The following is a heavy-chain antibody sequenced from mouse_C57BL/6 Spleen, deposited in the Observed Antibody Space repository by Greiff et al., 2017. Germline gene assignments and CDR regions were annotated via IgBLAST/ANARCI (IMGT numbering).Heavy chain of an antibody. J-gene: IGHJ4*01. D-gene: IGHD1-1*02. CDR2: IDPENGDT. Sequence: EVQLQQSGAELVRPGASVKLSCTASGFNIKDDYMHWVKKRPEQGLERIGWIDPENGDTEYASKFQGKATITADTSSNTAYLQLSSLTSADTAVYYCTTVVLRDGSMDYWGQGTSVTVSS. V-gene: IGHV14-4*01. CDR3: TTVVLRDGSMDY. CDR1: GFNIKDDY.